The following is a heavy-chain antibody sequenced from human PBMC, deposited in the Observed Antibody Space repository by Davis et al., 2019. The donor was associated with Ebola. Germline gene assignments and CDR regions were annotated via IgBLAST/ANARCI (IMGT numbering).Heavy chain of an antibody. CDR3: ARGKYGGNTYYGIDV. V-gene: IGHV4-59*01. J-gene: IGHJ6*02. CDR1: GGSISSYY. Sequence: SETLSLTCTVSGGSISSYYWSWIRQPPGKGLEWIGYIYYSGSTNYNPSLKSRVTISVDTSNNQFSLKLSSVTAADTAVYYCARGKYGGNTYYGIDVWGQGTTVTVSS. D-gene: IGHD4-23*01. CDR2: IYYSGST.